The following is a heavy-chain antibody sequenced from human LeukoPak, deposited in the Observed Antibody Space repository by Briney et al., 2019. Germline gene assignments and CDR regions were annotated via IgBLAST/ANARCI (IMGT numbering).Heavy chain of an antibody. J-gene: IGHJ4*02. D-gene: IGHD2-21*02. Sequence: GSLRLSCATSGIIMTKYWMTWVRQVPGKGLEWVAVISYDGSNKYYADSVKGRFTISRDNSKNTLYLQMNSLRAEDTAVYYCARDIGYCGGDCYAGEDYWGQGTLVIVSS. CDR3: ARDIGYCGGDCYAGEDY. CDR1: GIIMTKYW. CDR2: ISYDGSNK. V-gene: IGHV3-30*03.